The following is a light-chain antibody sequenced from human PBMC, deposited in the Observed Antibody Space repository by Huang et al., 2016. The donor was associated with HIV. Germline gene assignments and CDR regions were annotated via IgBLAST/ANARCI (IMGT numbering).Light chain of an antibody. CDR2: AAS. Sequence: DIQMTQSPSSLSASVGDRVTITCRAIQTISNYLNWYQQKPGKAPKLLIYAASDLQSGVPSRFSGRGSGTDFTLTISSLQPEDSATYYCQQSSISPWTFGQGTRVEIK. J-gene: IGKJ1*01. CDR1: QTISNY. V-gene: IGKV1-39*01. CDR3: QQSSISPWT.